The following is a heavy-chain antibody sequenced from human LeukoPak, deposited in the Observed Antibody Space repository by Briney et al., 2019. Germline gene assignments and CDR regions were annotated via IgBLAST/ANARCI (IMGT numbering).Heavy chain of an antibody. CDR3: ASGDIAVAMDV. J-gene: IGHJ6*04. V-gene: IGHV3-30*02. CDR1: GFTFSDYG. Sequence: QPGGSLRLSCATSGFTFSDYGMDWVRQAPGKGLEWVSFIQFDGSNNYYIDSGKGRFTICRDKSKKTLYLQMNSLRAEDTALYYCASGDIAVAMDVWGKGTTVTISS. CDR2: IQFDGSNN. D-gene: IGHD6-19*01.